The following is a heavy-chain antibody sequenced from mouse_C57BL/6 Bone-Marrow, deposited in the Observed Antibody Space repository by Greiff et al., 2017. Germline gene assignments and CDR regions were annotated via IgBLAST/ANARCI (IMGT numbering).Heavy chain of an antibody. J-gene: IGHJ1*03. V-gene: IGHV1-55*01. CDR2: IYPGSGST. CDR3: ARPYYSNYWYFDV. D-gene: IGHD2-5*01. Sequence: VQLQQPGAELVKPGASVKMSCKASGYTFTSYWITWVKQRPGQGLEWIGDIYPGSGSTNYNEKFKSKATLTVDTSSNTAYMQLSSLTSEDSAVYYWARPYYSNYWYFDVWGKGTTVTVSS. CDR1: GYTFTSYW.